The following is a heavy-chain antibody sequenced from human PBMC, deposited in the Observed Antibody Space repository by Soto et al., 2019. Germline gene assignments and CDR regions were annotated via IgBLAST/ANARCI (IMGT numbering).Heavy chain of an antibody. Sequence: QVVLLQSGTEVKRPGSSVKVSCKASGVPFNSYGFAWVRQAPGRGLEWVGRINPASQLRNYEQSLQGRVTITSDTLTTPASMEMSGYTSEDTAVSSGARMKYARLNHWGQGTLVTVSS. D-gene: IGHD2-2*01. J-gene: IGHJ4*02. V-gene: IGHV1-69*09. CDR3: ARMKYARLNH. CDR2: INPASQLR. CDR1: GVPFNSYG.